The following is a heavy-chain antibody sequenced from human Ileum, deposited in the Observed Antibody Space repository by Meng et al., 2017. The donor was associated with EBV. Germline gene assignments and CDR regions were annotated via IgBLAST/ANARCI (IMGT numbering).Heavy chain of an antibody. CDR1: GAPIALTPSY. J-gene: IGHJ1*01. CDR3: ARDYSSSWYSGGFFKY. D-gene: IGHD6-13*01. V-gene: IGHV4-39*07. Sequence: LRGSGPGRGRPPGPRTLHCTVSGAPIALTPSYWGWIRRPPGKGLEWIGNIFNSGSTSYSPSLKSRVTISVDTSKNQFSLKLSSVTAADTAVYYCARDYSSSWYSGGFFKYWGQGILVTVSS. CDR2: IFNSGST.